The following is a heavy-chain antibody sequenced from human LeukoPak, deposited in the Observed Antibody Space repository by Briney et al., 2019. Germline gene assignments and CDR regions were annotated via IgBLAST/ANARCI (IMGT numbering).Heavy chain of an antibody. CDR1: GYTLTELS. J-gene: IGHJ6*02. CDR2: FDPEDGET. CDR3: ATVLRDHYYYYYGMDV. Sequence: ASVKVSCKVSGYTLTELSMHWVRQAPGKGLEWMGGFDPEDGETIYAQKFQGRVTMTEDTSTDTAYMELSSLRSEDTAVYYCATVLRDHYYYYYGMDVWGQGTTVTVSS. V-gene: IGHV1-24*01. D-gene: IGHD3-10*01.